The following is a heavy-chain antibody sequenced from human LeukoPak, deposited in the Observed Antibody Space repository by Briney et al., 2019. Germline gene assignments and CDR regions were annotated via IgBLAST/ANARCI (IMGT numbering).Heavy chain of an antibody. J-gene: IGHJ4*02. CDR3: ARDYGGSYGLGY. D-gene: IGHD1-26*01. V-gene: IGHV3-53*01. CDR2: IYSGGST. Sequence: GGSLRLSCAASGFTFSSNYMSWVRQAPGKGLEWVSVIYSGGSTYYADSVKGRFTISRDNSKNTLYLQMNSLRAEDTAVYYCARDYGGSYGLGYWGQGTLVTVSS. CDR1: GFTFSSNY.